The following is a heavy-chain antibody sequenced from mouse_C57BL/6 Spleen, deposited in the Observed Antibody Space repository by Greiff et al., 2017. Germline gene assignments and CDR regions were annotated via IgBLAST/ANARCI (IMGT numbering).Heavy chain of an antibody. CDR3: ARPYYDYGGVYFDY. CDR1: GFTFSDYG. J-gene: IGHJ2*01. V-gene: IGHV5-17*01. Sequence: EVKLVESGGGLVKPGGSLKLSCAASGFTFSDYGMHWVRQAPEKGLEWVAYISSGSSTIYYADTVKGRFTISRDNAKNTLFLQMTSLRSEDTAMYYCARPYYDYGGVYFDYWGQGTTLTVSS. D-gene: IGHD2-4*01. CDR2: ISSGSSTI.